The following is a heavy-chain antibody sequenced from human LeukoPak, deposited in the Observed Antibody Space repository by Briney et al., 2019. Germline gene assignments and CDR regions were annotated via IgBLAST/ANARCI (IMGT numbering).Heavy chain of an antibody. J-gene: IGHJ4*02. V-gene: IGHV3-74*01. CDR1: GFTFNTYW. CDR3: AKVDGSGNSIFDY. Sequence: GGSLRLSCAASGFTFNTYWMHWVRQAPGKGLVLVSRINPDGRTTNYADSVKGRFTISRDNAKNTLYLQMNSLRVEDTATYYCAKVDGSGNSIFDYWGQGTLVPVSS. CDR2: INPDGRTT. D-gene: IGHD3-22*01.